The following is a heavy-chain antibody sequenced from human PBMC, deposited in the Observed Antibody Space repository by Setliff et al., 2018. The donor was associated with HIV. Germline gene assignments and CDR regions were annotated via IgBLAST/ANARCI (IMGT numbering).Heavy chain of an antibody. V-gene: IGHV1-46*01. CDR1: GYTFTTYG. Sequence: GASVKVSCKASGYTFTTYGISWVRQAPGQGLEWMGIINPSGDSTSYAQKFQGRVTMTRDTSTNTVYMELSSLRSEDTAVYYCARVSGYSYGWAIDYWGQGTLVTVSS. D-gene: IGHD5-18*01. J-gene: IGHJ4*02. CDR2: INPSGDST. CDR3: ARVSGYSYGWAIDY.